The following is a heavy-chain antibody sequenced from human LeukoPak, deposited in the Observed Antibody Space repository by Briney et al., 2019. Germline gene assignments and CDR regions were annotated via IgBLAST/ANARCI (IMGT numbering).Heavy chain of an antibody. CDR1: GFTFDDYG. V-gene: IGHV3-21*01. Sequence: GGSLRLSCAASGFTFDDYGMSWVRQAPGKGLEWVSSISSSSSYIYYADSVKGRFTISRDNAKNSLYLQMNSLRAEDTAVYYCARDRTVTLSPYYVDYWGQGTLVTVSS. D-gene: IGHD4-11*01. CDR3: ARDRTVTLSPYYVDY. J-gene: IGHJ4*02. CDR2: ISSSSSYI.